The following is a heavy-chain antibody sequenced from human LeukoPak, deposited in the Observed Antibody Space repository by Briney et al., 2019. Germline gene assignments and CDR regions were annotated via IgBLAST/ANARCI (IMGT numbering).Heavy chain of an antibody. V-gene: IGHV3-23*01. CDR3: ARDRSDNNTWYAGSH. CDR2: ISGSGGGT. J-gene: IGHJ4*02. CDR1: GFTFSTYA. D-gene: IGHD6-13*01. Sequence: PGGSLRLSCAASGFTFSTYAMSWVRQAPGKGLEWVSGISGSGGGTYYADSVKGRFTISRDNSKNTLYLQMNSLRAEDTAIYYCARDRSDNNTWYAGSHWGQGTLVTVSS.